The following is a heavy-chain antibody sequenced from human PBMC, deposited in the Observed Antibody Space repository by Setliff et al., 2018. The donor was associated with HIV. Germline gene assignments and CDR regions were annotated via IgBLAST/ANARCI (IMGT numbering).Heavy chain of an antibody. Sequence: SVKVSCKASGGTFSNSGISWVRQAPGQGLEWMGEIIPMYDPPVYAQKFQGRVTITADESTTTVYMELSSLTSDDTAVYYCASGAPPGNPGHLDYWGQGTQVTVSS. J-gene: IGHJ4*02. D-gene: IGHD6-13*01. CDR1: GGTFSNSG. CDR2: IIPMYDPP. V-gene: IGHV1-69*13. CDR3: ASGAPPGNPGHLDY.